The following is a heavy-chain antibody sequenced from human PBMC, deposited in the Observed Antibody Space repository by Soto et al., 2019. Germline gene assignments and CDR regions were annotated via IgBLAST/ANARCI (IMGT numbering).Heavy chain of an antibody. V-gene: IGHV4-61*08. CDR3: ARGSSTTGWFDP. D-gene: IGHD1-1*01. CDR1: GDSIRSGGYY. Sequence: SETLSLTCTVSGDSIRSGGYYWSWIRQHPGKGLEWIGYIYYSGSTNYNPSLKSRVTISVDTSKNQFSLKLSSVTAADTAVYYCARGSSTTGWFDPWGQGTLVTVSS. J-gene: IGHJ5*02. CDR2: IYYSGST.